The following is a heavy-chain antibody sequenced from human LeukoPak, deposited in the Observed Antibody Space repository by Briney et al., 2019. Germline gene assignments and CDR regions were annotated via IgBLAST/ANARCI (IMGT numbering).Heavy chain of an antibody. J-gene: IGHJ3*02. CDR1: GGSISSSSYY. CDR3: ARRKYAFDI. CDR2: IYYSGST. V-gene: IGHV4-39*01. Sequence: SETLSLTCTVSGGSISSSSYYWGWIRQPPGKGLEWIGSIYYSGSTYYNPSLKSRVTISVDTSKNQFSLKPSSVTAADTAVYYCARRKYAFDIWGQGTMVTVSS.